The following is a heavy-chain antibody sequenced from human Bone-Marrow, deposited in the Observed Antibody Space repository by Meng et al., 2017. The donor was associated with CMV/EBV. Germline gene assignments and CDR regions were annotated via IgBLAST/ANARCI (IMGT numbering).Heavy chain of an antibody. CDR2: ISSSSYI. CDR3: ARARVDIVGATTFDY. CDR1: GFTVSSNY. Sequence: GESLKISCAASGFTVSSNYMSWVRQAPGKGLEWVSSISSSSYIYYADSVKGRFTISRDNAKNSLYLQMNSLRAEDTAVYYCARARVDIVGATTFDYWGQGTLVTVSS. V-gene: IGHV3-69-1*01. D-gene: IGHD1-26*01. J-gene: IGHJ4*02.